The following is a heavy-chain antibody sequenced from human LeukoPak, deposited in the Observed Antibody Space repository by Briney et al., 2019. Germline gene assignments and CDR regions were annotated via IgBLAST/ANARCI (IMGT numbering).Heavy chain of an antibody. CDR2: IYTRETT. D-gene: IGHD6-13*01. J-gene: IGHJ4*02. CDR1: GGSISSGSYY. Sequence: PSQTLSLTCTVSGGSISSGSYYWSWIRQPAGKGLEWIGRIYTRETTNYNPSLKSRVTISVDTSKNQFSLKLSSVTAADTAVYYCARGGGYSSSWYGGYFDYWGQGTLVTVSS. V-gene: IGHV4-61*02. CDR3: ARGGGYSSSWYGGYFDY.